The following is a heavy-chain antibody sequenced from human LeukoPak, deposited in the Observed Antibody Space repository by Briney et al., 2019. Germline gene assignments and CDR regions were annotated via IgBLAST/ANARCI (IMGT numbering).Heavy chain of an antibody. CDR2: ITPVINTA. Sequence: PGASVKVSCKTSGGTFLSHTFSWVRQAPGQGLEWMGKITPVINTANYAQTFQGRVSIYADKSTTTVYMDLSGLRPDDTAVYYCARVNLRGSNYNWFDPWGQGTVVTVSS. CDR3: ARVNLRGSNYNWFDP. D-gene: IGHD1-26*01. CDR1: GGTFLSHT. J-gene: IGHJ5*02. V-gene: IGHV1-69*08.